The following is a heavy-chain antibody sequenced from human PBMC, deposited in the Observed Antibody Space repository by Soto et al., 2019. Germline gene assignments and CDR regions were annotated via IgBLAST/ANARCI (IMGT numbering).Heavy chain of an antibody. CDR1: AGTFNNYA. D-gene: IGHD2-15*01. Sequence: QEQLVQSWPEVKKPGSSVTVSCRASAGTFNNYAICWVRQAPGQGLEWMGGTIPLFSTSSYALKFQGRVTISADKATSTVYLATRTLSSEDTALYYSARAGGRPYYCYGMDAWGQWTAVTVS. J-gene: IGHJ6*02. CDR2: TIPLFSTS. CDR3: ARAGGRPYYCYGMDA. V-gene: IGHV1-69*06.